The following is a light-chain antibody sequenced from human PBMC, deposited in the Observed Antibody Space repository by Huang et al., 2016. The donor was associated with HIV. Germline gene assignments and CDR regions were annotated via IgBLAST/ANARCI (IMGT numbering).Light chain of an antibody. CDR3: QQYCSSPRVT. V-gene: IGKV1-39*01. CDR2: ATS. J-gene: IGKJ3*01. Sequence: DIRMTQSPSSLSASVGDRVTITCRASQHITNCLTWYQQIPGRAPKLLIYATSTLQSGVPSRFSGSGSVTDFTLTITNLKPDDLATYSWQQYCSSPRVTFGPGTKVTI. CDR1: QHITNC.